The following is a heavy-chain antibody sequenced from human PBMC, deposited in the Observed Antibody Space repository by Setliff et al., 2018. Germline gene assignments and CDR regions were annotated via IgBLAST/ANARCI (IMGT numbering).Heavy chain of an antibody. D-gene: IGHD6-13*01. CDR1: GGSFSGYY. CDR3: ARLRASSSWWEGPFDV. V-gene: IGHV4-34*01. CDR2: INHSGST. J-gene: IGHJ3*01. Sequence: SSETLSLTCAVYGGSFSGYYWSWIRQPPGKGLEWIGEINHSGSTNYNPSLKSRVTIFVDTSKNQFSLNLNSVTAADTALYYCARLRASSSWWEGPFDVWGQGTVVTVSS.